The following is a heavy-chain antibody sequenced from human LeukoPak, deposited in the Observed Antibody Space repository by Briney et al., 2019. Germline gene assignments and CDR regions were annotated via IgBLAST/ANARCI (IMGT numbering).Heavy chain of an antibody. CDR1: GFTFSSYG. D-gene: IGHD6-13*01. CDR3: ARGSQRIAAAVDY. J-gene: IGHJ4*02. Sequence: GGSLRLSCAASGFTFSSYGMHWVRQAPGKGLEWVAVIWYDGSNKYYADSVKGRFTISRDNSKNTLYLQMNSLRAEDTAVYYCARGSQRIAAAVDYWGQGTLVTVSS. V-gene: IGHV3-33*01. CDR2: IWYDGSNK.